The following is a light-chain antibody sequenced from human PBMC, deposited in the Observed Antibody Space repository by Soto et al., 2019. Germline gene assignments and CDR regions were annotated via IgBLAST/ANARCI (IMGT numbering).Light chain of an antibody. Sequence: EIVLTQSPGTLSLSPGERATLSCRASQSVSSSYLAWYQQKPGQAPRLLIYGASSRATGIPDRFSGSGSGTDFSLTISRLEPEDLAVYYCQLYGSSPPYTFGQGTKLEIK. CDR1: QSVSSSY. CDR2: GAS. J-gene: IGKJ2*01. V-gene: IGKV3-20*01. CDR3: QLYGSSPPYT.